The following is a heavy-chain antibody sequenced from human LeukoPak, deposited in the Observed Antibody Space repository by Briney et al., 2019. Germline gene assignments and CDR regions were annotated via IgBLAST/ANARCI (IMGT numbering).Heavy chain of an antibody. J-gene: IGHJ4*02. CDR3: AYQGNYYDTSGYSH. Sequence: ASVKVSCKASGYTFTGYYMHWVRQAPGQGLEWMGWINPNSGGTNYAQKFQGWVTMTRDTSITTAYMELSSLRSEDTAVYYCAYQGNYYDTSGYSHWGLGTLVTVSS. D-gene: IGHD3-22*01. CDR2: INPNSGGT. CDR1: GYTFTGYY. V-gene: IGHV1-2*04.